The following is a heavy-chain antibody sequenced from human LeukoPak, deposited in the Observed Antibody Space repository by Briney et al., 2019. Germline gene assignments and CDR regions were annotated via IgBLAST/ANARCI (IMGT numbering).Heavy chain of an antibody. J-gene: IGHJ4*02. V-gene: IGHV1-2*02. D-gene: IGHD3-9*01. CDR2: INPNSGGT. CDR3: ASERFFDWSL. CDR1: GYTFTSYG. Sequence: GASVKVSCKASGYTFTSYGISWVRQAPGQGLEWMGWINPNSGGTNYAQKFQGRVTMTRDTSISTAYMELSRLRSDDTAVYYCASERFFDWSLWGQGTLVTVSS.